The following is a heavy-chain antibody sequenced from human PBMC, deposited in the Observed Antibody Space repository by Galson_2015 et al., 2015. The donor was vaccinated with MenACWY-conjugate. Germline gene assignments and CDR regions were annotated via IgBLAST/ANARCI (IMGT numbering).Heavy chain of an antibody. Sequence: SLRLSCAASGFTFSSYGMHWVRQAPGKGLEWVAFIRYDGSNKYYADSVKGRFTISRDNSKNTLYLQMNSLRAEDTAVYYCAKGQEDIVVVPAADYWGQGTLVTVSS. CDR3: AKGQEDIVVVPAADY. V-gene: IGHV3-30*02. J-gene: IGHJ4*02. CDR2: IRYDGSNK. D-gene: IGHD2-2*01. CDR1: GFTFSSYG.